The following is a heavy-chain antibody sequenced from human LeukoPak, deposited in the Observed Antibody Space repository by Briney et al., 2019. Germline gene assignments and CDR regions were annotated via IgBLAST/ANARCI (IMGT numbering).Heavy chain of an antibody. CDR1: GFTVSSNY. CDR3: ARVPTDYDFWSGGSLLFDY. V-gene: IGHV3-66*01. D-gene: IGHD3-3*01. J-gene: IGHJ4*02. CDR2: IYSGGST. Sequence: GGSLRLSCAASGFTVSSNYMSWVRQAPGKGLEWVSVIYSGGSTYYADSVKGRFTISRDNSKNTLYLQMNSLRAEDTAVYYCARVPTDYDFWSGGSLLFDYWGQGTLVTVSS.